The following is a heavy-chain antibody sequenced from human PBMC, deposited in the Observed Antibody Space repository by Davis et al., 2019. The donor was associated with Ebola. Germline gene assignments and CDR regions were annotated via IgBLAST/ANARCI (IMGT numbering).Heavy chain of an antibody. D-gene: IGHD3-3*01. Sequence: SETLSLTCTVSGGSISSSSYYWGWIRQPPGKGLEWIGSIYYSGSTYYNPSLKSRVTISVDTSKNQFSLKLSSVTAADTAVYYCARGSDFWSGYAMDVWGKGTTVTVSS. J-gene: IGHJ6*03. CDR3: ARGSDFWSGYAMDV. CDR1: GGSISSSSYY. CDR2: IYYSGST. V-gene: IGHV4-39*01.